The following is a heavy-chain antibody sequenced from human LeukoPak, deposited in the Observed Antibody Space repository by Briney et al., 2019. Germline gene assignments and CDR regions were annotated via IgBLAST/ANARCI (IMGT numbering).Heavy chain of an antibody. CDR1: GFTFDDYA. Sequence: GRSLRLSCAASGFTFDDYAMHWVRQAPGKGLEWVSGISWNSGSIGYADSVKGRFTISRDNAKNSLYLQMNSLRAEDTALYYCAKGRDKYQLLSKNWFDPWGQGTLVTGSS. J-gene: IGHJ5*02. CDR2: ISWNSGSI. CDR3: AKGRDKYQLLSKNWFDP. D-gene: IGHD2-2*01. V-gene: IGHV3-9*01.